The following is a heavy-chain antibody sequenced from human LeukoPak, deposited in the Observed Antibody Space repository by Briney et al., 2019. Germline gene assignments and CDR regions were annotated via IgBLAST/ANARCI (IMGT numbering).Heavy chain of an antibody. V-gene: IGHV3-21*01. CDR3: ARDLGKTAFDI. J-gene: IGHJ3*02. CDR1: GFTFSSYS. D-gene: IGHD7-27*01. Sequence: GGSLRLSCAVSGFTFSSYSMNWVRQAPGKGLEWVSSISSSSSYIYYADSVKGRFTISRDNAKTSLYLQMNSLRAEDTAVYYCARDLGKTAFDIWGQGTMVTVSS. CDR2: ISSSSSYI.